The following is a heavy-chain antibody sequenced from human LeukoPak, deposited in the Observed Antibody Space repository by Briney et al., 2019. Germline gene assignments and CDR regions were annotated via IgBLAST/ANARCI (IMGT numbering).Heavy chain of an antibody. CDR1: GFTFSSYS. CDR3: ARLEYYDYVWGSYSDPLTFDY. J-gene: IGHJ4*02. V-gene: IGHV3-21*01. Sequence: GGSLRHSCAASGFTFSSYSMNWVRQAPGKGLEWVSSISSSSSYIYYADSVKGRFTISRDNAKNSLYLQMNSLRAEDTAVYYCARLEYYDYVWGSYSDPLTFDYWGQGTLVTVSS. D-gene: IGHD3-16*01. CDR2: ISSSSSYI.